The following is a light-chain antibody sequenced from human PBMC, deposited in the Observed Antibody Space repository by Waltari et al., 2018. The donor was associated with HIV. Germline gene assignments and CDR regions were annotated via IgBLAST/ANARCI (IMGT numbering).Light chain of an antibody. CDR3: QQYNNWPPWT. Sequence: EIVMTQSPASLSVSPGETFTLSCRASQSVSGDLAWYQQKPGQAPRLLIYGASTRATGIPARFSAGGSETDFTLTISSLQSEDFAVYYCQQYNNWPPWTFGQGTKVEIK. CDR1: QSVSGD. J-gene: IGKJ1*01. CDR2: GAS. V-gene: IGKV3-15*01.